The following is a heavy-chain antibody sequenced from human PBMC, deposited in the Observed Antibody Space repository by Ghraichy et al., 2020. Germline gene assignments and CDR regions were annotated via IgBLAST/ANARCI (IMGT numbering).Heavy chain of an antibody. J-gene: IGHJ4*02. CDR2: INPSGGST. V-gene: IGHV1-46*01. Sequence: ASVKVSCKASGYTFTSYYMHWVRQAPGQGLKWMGIINPSGGSTSYAQKFQGRVTMTRDTSTSTVYMELSSLRSEDTAVYYCARDTYYYDSSGYFDYWGQGTLVTVSS. D-gene: IGHD3-22*01. CDR1: GYTFTSYY. CDR3: ARDTYYYDSSGYFDY.